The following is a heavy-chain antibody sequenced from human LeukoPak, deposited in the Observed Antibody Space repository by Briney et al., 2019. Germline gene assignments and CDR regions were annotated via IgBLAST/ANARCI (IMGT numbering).Heavy chain of an antibody. CDR1: GGSITTTNW. Sequence: SGTLSLTCAVSGGSITTTNWWSWVRQPPGKGLEWIGEVHLGGATNYNPSLESRVSMSINKSKNHLSLEVTSVTAADTAIYYCTRESGAFSPFGFWGQGTLLTVSS. J-gene: IGHJ4*02. V-gene: IGHV4-4*02. D-gene: IGHD1-26*01. CDR2: VHLGGAT. CDR3: TRESGAFSPFGF.